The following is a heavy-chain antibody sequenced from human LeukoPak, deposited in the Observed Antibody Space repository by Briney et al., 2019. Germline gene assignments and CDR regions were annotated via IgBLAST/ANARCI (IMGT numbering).Heavy chain of an antibody. CDR2: IKEDGSAE. Sequence: PGGSLRLSCAASGFTFSSHWMGWVRQAPGKGLEWVANIKEDGSAEHYVDSVRGRFTISRDNAKNSLYLQMNSLRAEDTAVYYCARDAGYYVHDLWGREPWSPSPQ. V-gene: IGHV3-7*01. CDR3: ARDAGYYVHDL. CDR1: GFTFSSHW. J-gene: IGHJ5*02. D-gene: IGHD3-10*02.